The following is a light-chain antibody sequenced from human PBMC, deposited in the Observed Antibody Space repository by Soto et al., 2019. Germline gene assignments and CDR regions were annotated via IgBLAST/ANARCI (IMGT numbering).Light chain of an antibody. J-gene: IGKJ2*01. Sequence: DIQMTQSPSTLSASVGDRVTITCRASQSISSWLAWYQQKPGTAPKLLIYKASSLQSGVPSRFSGSGSGTEFTLTISSLQPDDFSTYCCQRYGSYPYTFDQGTKLEIK. CDR1: QSISSW. V-gene: IGKV1-5*03. CDR3: QRYGSYPYT. CDR2: KAS.